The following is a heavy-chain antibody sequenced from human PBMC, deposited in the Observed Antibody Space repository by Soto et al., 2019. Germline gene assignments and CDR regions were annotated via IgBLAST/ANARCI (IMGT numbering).Heavy chain of an antibody. D-gene: IGHD1-26*01. V-gene: IGHV3-30-3*01. CDR2: ISYDGSNK. CDR1: GFTFSSYA. J-gene: IGHJ4*02. CDR3: TRGPRPSSSGTGAY. Sequence: LRLSCAASGFTFSSYAMHWVRQAPGKGLEWVAVISYDGSNKYYADSVKGRFTISRDNDKDTLYLQLDSLRVEDTAMYYCTRGPRPSSSGTGAYWGPGTQVTVSS.